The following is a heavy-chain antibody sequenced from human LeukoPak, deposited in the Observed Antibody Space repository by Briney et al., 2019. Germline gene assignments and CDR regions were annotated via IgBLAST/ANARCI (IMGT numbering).Heavy chain of an antibody. CDR2: IRYDGSNK. CDR3: AKGQYYYDSSGQTSFDY. Sequence: PGGSLRLSCAASGFTFSSYGMHWVRQAPGKGLEWVAFIRYDGSNKYYADSVKGRFTISRDYSKNTLYLQMNSLRAEDTAVYYCAKGQYYYDSSGQTSFDYWGQGTLVTVSS. D-gene: IGHD3-22*01. J-gene: IGHJ4*02. V-gene: IGHV3-30*02. CDR1: GFTFSSYG.